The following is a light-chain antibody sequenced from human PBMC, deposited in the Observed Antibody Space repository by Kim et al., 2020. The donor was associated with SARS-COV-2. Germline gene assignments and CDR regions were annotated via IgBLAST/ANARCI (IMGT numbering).Light chain of an antibody. CDR1: SSSVGGYNY. J-gene: IGLJ3*02. CDR2: EVT. V-gene: IGLV2-8*01. Sequence: QASTVTCIGSSSSVGGYNYDSWYQHHPGKPPKLMMDEVTKRPAGAPERFSVSKCGNTASLTVSGLQDDDEADYYCKSYIGNSNLVFGGGTQLTVL. CDR3: KSYIGNSNLV.